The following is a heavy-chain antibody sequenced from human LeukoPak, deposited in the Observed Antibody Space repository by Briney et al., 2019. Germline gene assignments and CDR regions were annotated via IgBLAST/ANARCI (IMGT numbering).Heavy chain of an antibody. D-gene: IGHD2-15*01. CDR1: GGSISSYY. V-gene: IGHV4-4*07. J-gene: IGHJ3*02. Sequence: SETLSLTCTVSGGSISSYYWSWVRQPAGKGLEWIGRIYTSGNNNYNPSLKSRVTISVDTSKNQFSLKLSSVTAADTAVYYCARAYCSGGSCTGHDAFDIWGQGTMVTVSS. CDR3: ARAYCSGGSCTGHDAFDI. CDR2: IYTSGNN.